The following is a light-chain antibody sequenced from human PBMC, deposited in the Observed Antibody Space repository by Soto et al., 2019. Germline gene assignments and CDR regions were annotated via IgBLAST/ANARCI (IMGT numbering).Light chain of an antibody. V-gene: IGLV1-47*02. CDR1: SSNIGTHY. CDR3: AVWDDGLNGPGML. CDR2: ANH. Sequence: QSVVIQPPSLSGTPGQRITISCSGSSSNIGTHYVYWYQQVSGLAPKVVIHANHQRPSGVPDRFSGSKSGTSATLAISGLQSEDEAEYYCAVWDDGLNGPGMLFGGGTKLTVL. J-gene: IGLJ2*01.